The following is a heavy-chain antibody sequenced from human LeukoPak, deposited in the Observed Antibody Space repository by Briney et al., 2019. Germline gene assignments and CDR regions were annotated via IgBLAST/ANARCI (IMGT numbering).Heavy chain of an antibody. CDR2: IKQDGSEK. CDR3: AREGGGFYSSGWYVDY. V-gene: IGHV3-7*01. D-gene: IGHD6-19*01. Sequence: GGSLRLSCAASGFTFSSYWMSWVRQAPGKGLEWVANIKQDGSEKYYVDSVKGRFTISRDNAKNSLYLQMNSLRAEDTAVYYCAREGGGFYSSGWYVDYWGQGTLVTVSS. J-gene: IGHJ4*02. CDR1: GFTFSSYW.